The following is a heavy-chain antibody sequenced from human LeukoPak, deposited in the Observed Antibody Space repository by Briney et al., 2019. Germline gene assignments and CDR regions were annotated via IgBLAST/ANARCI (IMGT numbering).Heavy chain of an antibody. V-gene: IGHV3-9*03. J-gene: IGHJ4*02. Sequence: GGSLRLSCVASGFTFDDYAMHWVRQAPGKGLEWVSGISWNSGSIGYADSVKGRFTISTDNAKNSQYLQMNSLRAQDMALYHCAKGRYGYHGSPLDYWGQGTLVTVSS. D-gene: IGHD5-24*01. CDR1: GFTFDDYA. CDR3: AKGRYGYHGSPLDY. CDR2: ISWNSGSI.